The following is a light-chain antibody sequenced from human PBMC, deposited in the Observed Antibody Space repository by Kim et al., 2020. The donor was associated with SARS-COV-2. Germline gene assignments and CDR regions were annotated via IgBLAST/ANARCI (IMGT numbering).Light chain of an antibody. J-gene: IGKJ4*01. V-gene: IGKV3D-15*01. CDR1: HSVSSN. CDR3: QEYNNWPALS. Sequence: SPGERATRSCRASHSVSSNLAWYQQKPGQAPRLLIYDTSIRASGIPARFSGSGSGTEFTLTISSLQSEDFAVYYCQEYNNWPALSFGGGTKVDIK. CDR2: DTS.